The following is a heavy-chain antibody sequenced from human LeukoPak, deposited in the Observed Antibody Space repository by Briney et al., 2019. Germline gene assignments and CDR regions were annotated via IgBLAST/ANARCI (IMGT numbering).Heavy chain of an antibody. CDR1: GDTFGNYA. D-gene: IGHD4-23*01. CDR3: ARDYGGRYYYYYGMDV. J-gene: IGHJ6*02. V-gene: IGHV1-8*02. CDR2: MNPNSGNT. Sequence: ASVKVSCKASGDTFGNYAINWVRQATGQGLEWMGWMNPNSGNTGYAQKFQGRVTMTRDTSISTAYMELSSLRSEDTAVYYCARDYGGRYYYYYGMDVWGQGTTVTVSS.